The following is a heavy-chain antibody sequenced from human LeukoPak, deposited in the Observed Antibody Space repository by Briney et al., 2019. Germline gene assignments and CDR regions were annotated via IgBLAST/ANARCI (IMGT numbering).Heavy chain of an antibody. Sequence: GGSLSLSCAASAFIFSSHATSCARQPPGKGLESLSAISGSGGHTYYADSVKGRLTTSRDNSKNSMYLQMNSQPAKDPAVTYCAKDLCSASCWVGCDWGEGTLVTVSS. J-gene: IGHJ4*02. CDR1: AFIFSSHA. CDR3: AKDLCSASCWVGCD. CDR2: ISGSGGHT. V-gene: IGHV3-23*01. D-gene: IGHD2-2*01.